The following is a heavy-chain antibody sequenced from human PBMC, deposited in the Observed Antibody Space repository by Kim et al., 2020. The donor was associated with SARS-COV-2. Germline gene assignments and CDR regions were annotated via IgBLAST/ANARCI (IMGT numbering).Heavy chain of an antibody. CDR2: FSGSGGST. D-gene: IGHD2-21*01. J-gene: IGHJ6*02. CDR3: AKRHDSYFAMDV. Sequence: GGSLRLSCAASGFTFSRYAMSWVRQLPGKGLEWVSTFSGSGGSTYYADSVKGRFTISRDDSKNTLYLQMNSLRTEDTAVYYCAKRHDSYFAMDVWGQGTTVTVSS. V-gene: IGHV3-23*01. CDR1: GFTFSRYA.